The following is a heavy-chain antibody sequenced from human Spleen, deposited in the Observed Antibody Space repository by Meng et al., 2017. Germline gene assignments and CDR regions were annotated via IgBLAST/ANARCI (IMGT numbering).Heavy chain of an antibody. D-gene: IGHD5-12*01. CDR1: GYTLRGYY. V-gene: IGHV1-2*02. CDR3: VRGGYDC. CDR2: INPSSGDT. J-gene: IGHJ4*02. Sequence: VQLVQSGAEVKKPGASVKVSCKASGYTLRGYYMHWVRQAPGQGLEWMGWINPSSGDTNYAQKFQGRVTMTGDTSMNTAYMELSSLRSDDTALYYCVRGGYDCWGQGTLVTVSS.